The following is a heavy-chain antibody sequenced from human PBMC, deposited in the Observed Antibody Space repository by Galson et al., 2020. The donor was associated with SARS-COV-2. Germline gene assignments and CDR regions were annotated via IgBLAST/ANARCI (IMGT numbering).Heavy chain of an antibody. CDR1: GFTFSSYG. V-gene: IGHV3-33*01. CDR3: ARDQIAVAGTTVDAFDI. Sequence: GGSLRLSCAASGFTFSSYGMHWVRQATGKGLEWVAVIWYDGSNKYYADSVTGRFTISRDNSKNTLYLQMNSLRAEDTAVYYCARDQIAVAGTTVDAFDIWGQGTMVTVAS. J-gene: IGHJ3*02. CDR2: IWYDGSNK. D-gene: IGHD6-19*01.